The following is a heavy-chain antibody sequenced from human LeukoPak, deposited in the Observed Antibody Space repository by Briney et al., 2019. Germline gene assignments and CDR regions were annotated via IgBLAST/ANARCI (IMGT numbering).Heavy chain of an antibody. Sequence: GGSLRLSCAASGFTFSNYAMSWVRQAPGKGLEWVSVIGGSGGNTYYADSVKGRFTISRDNSKNTLYLQMNSLRAEDTAVCYCAKSDILTGYCDYWGQGTLVTVSS. CDR1: GFTFSNYA. D-gene: IGHD3-9*01. CDR2: IGGSGGNT. CDR3: AKSDILTGYCDY. V-gene: IGHV3-23*01. J-gene: IGHJ4*02.